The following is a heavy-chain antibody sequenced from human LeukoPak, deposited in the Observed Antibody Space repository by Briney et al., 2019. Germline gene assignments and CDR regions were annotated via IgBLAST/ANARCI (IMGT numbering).Heavy chain of an antibody. CDR3: AKTGSSWGWSDY. V-gene: IGHV3-33*06. J-gene: IGHJ4*02. Sequence: GGSLRLSCAASGFTFSSYGMHWVRQAPGKGLEWVAVIWYDGSNKYYADSVKGRFTISRDNSKNTLYLQMNSLRAEDTAVYYCAKTGSSWGWSDYWGQGTLVTLSS. CDR1: GFTFSSYG. CDR2: IWYDGSNK. D-gene: IGHD6-13*01.